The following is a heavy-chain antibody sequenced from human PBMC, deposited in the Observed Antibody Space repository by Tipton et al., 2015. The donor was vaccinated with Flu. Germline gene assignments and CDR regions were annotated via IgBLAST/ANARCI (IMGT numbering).Heavy chain of an antibody. J-gene: IGHJ2*01. CDR3: ARGQAYYYDNSGYYPWYFDL. CDR1: GGSISRYY. Sequence: LRLSCTVSGGSISRYYWSWIRQPPGKGPEWIGYIYFTGSTKYNPSLKSRVTTSVDTSENQFSLKLRSVTAADTAVYYCARGQAYYYDNSGYYPWYFDLWGRGTLVTVSS. CDR2: IYFTGST. V-gene: IGHV4-59*01. D-gene: IGHD3-22*01.